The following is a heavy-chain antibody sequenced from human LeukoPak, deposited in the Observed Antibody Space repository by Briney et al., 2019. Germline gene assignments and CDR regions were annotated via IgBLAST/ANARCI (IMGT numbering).Heavy chain of an antibody. CDR2: MNPNSGNT. CDR1: GYTFTSYD. J-gene: IGHJ3*02. D-gene: IGHD3-22*01. CDR3: ARGYDNTLGAFDI. Sequence: ASVKVSCKASGYTFTSYDINWVRQATGQGLEWMGWMNPNSGNTGYAQKFQGRVTMTRNTSISTAYMELSSLRSEDTAVCYCARGYDNTLGAFDIWGQGTMVTVSS. V-gene: IGHV1-8*01.